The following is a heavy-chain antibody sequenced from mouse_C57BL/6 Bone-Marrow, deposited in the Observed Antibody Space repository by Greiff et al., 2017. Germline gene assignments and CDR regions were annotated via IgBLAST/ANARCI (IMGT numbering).Heavy chain of an antibody. CDR2: IDPENGDT. CDR3: NTGGYYFDY. D-gene: IGHD1-1*02. Sequence: EVQLQQSGAELVRPGASVKLSCTGSGFNIKDDYMHWVKQRPEQGLEWIGWIDPENGDTEYASKFQGKATITADTSSNTAYLQLSSLTSEDTAVYYGNTGGYYFDYWGRGTTLTVSS. J-gene: IGHJ2*01. V-gene: IGHV14-4*01. CDR1: GFNIKDDY.